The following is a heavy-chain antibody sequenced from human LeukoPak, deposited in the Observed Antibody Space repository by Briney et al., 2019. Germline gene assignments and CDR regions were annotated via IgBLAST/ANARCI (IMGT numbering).Heavy chain of an antibody. D-gene: IGHD3-3*01. Sequence: SETLSLTCTVSGGSISSYYWSWIRQPPGKGLEWIGLINHSGSTNYNPSLKSRVTISVDTSKNQFSLKLSSVTAADTAVYYCARGSNYDFWSGYYGPVWDIWGQGTMVTVSS. V-gene: IGHV4-34*01. CDR2: INHSGST. CDR1: GGSISSYY. J-gene: IGHJ3*02. CDR3: ARGSNYDFWSGYYGPVWDI.